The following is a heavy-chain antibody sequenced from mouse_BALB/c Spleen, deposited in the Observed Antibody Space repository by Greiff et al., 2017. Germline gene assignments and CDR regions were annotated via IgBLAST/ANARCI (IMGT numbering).Heavy chain of an antibody. J-gene: IGHJ3*01. V-gene: IGHV5-15*02. CDR2: ISNLAYSL. CDR1: GFTFSDYG. Sequence: EVKLVESGGGLVQPGGSRKLSCAASGFTFSDYGMAWVRQAPGKGPEWVAFISNLAYSLYYADTVTGRFTISRENAKNTLYLEMSSLRSEDTAMYYCARGGSPAWFAYWGQGTLVTVSA. CDR3: ARGGSPAWFAY.